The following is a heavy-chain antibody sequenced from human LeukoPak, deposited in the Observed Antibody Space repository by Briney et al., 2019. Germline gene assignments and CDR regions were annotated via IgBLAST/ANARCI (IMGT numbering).Heavy chain of an antibody. V-gene: IGHV4-39*01. CDR1: GGSICSSSYY. D-gene: IGHD3-10*01. J-gene: IGHJ4*02. CDR3: AESPMVRGVIRY. CDR2: IYYNGST. Sequence: SEPLSLTCTVSGGSICSSSYYWGWIRQPPGKGLEWYGSIYYNGSTYYNPSLKSRVTISVDTSKNQFSLKLSSVTAADTAVYYCAESPMVRGVIRYWGQGTLVTVSS.